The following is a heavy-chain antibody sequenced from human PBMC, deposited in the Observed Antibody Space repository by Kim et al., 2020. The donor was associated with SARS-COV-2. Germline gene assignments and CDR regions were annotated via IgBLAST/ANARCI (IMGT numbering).Heavy chain of an antibody. CDR3: ARFSVSYNGWFDP. V-gene: IGHV5-51*01. CDR1: GYSFTSYW. CDR2: IYPGDSDT. D-gene: IGHD1-26*01. Sequence: GESLQISCTGSGYSFTSYWIGWVRQMPGKGLEWMGIIYPGDSDTRYSPSFQGQVTISADKSISTAYLQWSSLKASDTAMYYCARFSVSYNGWFDPWGQGTLVTVSS. J-gene: IGHJ5*02.